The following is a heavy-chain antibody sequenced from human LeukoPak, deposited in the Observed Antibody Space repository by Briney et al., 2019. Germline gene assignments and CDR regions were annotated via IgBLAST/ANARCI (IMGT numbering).Heavy chain of an antibody. Sequence: PGGSLRLSCAASGFTVSSNYMSWVRQAPGKGLEWVSVIYSGSSTYYADSVKGRFTISRDNSKNTVYLQMNSLRAEDTAVYYCAKREAAAGFDYWGQGTLVTVSS. CDR3: AKREAAAGFDY. CDR1: GFTVSSNY. V-gene: IGHV3-53*01. J-gene: IGHJ4*02. D-gene: IGHD6-13*01. CDR2: IYSGSST.